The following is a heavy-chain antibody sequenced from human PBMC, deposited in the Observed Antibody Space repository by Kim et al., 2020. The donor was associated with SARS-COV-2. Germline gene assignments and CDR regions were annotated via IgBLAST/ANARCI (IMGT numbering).Heavy chain of an antibody. CDR3: ARGIRGITLIGFYYYGMDV. Sequence: GGSLRLSCAASGFTFSDYYMSWIRQAPGKGLEWISHISSSGSTIYYADSVKGRFTISRDNAKNSLYLQMNSLRVGDTAVYYCARGIRGITLIGFYYYGMDVWGQGTTVTVSS. J-gene: IGHJ6*02. CDR2: ISSSGSTI. V-gene: IGHV3-11*01. CDR1: GFTFSDYY. D-gene: IGHD3-22*01.